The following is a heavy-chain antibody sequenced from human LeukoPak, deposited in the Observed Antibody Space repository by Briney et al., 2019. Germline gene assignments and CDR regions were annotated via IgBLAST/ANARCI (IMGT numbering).Heavy chain of an antibody. Sequence: SGTLFLTCAVYGGAFSGYYWSWIRPPPGKGLEWIGEINHSGSTNYNPSLKSRVTISVDTSKNQFSLKLRSVTAADTAVYYCARVTGYRIEDYFDYWGQGTLVTVSS. J-gene: IGHJ4*02. V-gene: IGHV4-34*01. D-gene: IGHD6-13*01. CDR2: INHSGST. CDR1: GGAFSGYY. CDR3: ARVTGYRIEDYFDY.